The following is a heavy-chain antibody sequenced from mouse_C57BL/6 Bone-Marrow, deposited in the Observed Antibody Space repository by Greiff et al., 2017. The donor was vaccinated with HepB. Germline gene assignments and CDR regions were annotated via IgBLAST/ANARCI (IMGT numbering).Heavy chain of an antibody. Sequence: QVQLQQPGAELVRPGTSVKLSCKASGYTFTSYWMHWVKQRPGQGLEWIGVIDPSDSYTNYNQKFKGKATLTVDTSSSTAYMELNSLTSEDSAVYYCARGRWLLNWYFDVWGTGTTVTVSS. J-gene: IGHJ1*03. CDR2: IDPSDSYT. D-gene: IGHD2-3*01. CDR3: ARGRWLLNWYFDV. CDR1: GYTFTSYW. V-gene: IGHV1-59*01.